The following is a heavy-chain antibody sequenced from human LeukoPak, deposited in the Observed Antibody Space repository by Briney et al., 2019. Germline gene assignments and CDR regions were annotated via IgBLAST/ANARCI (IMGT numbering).Heavy chain of an antibody. CDR1: GFTFSSYA. D-gene: IGHD2-15*01. Sequence: GGSLRLSCAASGFTFSSYAMNWVRQAPGKGLEWVAVISYDGSTKYYADSVKGRFTISRDNSKKALFPQMNSLRAEDTAQYYSSRMKWLVVAATWGGNFCMDVWGQGTTVTVSS. V-gene: IGHV3-30-3*01. J-gene: IGHJ6*01. CDR3: SRMKWLVVAATWGGNFCMDV. CDR2: ISYDGSTK.